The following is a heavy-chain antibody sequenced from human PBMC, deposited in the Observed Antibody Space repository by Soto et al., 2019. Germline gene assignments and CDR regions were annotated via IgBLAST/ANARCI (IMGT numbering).Heavy chain of an antibody. D-gene: IGHD2-15*01. CDR2: ISGSGGST. Sequence: GGSLRLSCAASGFTFSSYAMSWVRQAPGKGLEWVSAISGSGGSTYYADSVKGRFTISRDNSKNTLYLQMNSLRAEDTAVYYCAKNLCSGGSCYPAIYDAFDIWGQGTMVTVSS. J-gene: IGHJ3*02. V-gene: IGHV3-23*01. CDR1: GFTFSSYA. CDR3: AKNLCSGGSCYPAIYDAFDI.